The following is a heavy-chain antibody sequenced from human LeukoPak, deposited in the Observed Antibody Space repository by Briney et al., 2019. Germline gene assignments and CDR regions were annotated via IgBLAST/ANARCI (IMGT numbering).Heavy chain of an antibody. CDR3: AKLWFGELYGMDV. CDR2: INHSGST. D-gene: IGHD3-10*01. J-gene: IGHJ6*04. CDR1: GGSFSGYY. Sequence: PSETLSLTCAVYGGSFSGYYWSWIRQPPGKGLEWIGEINHSGSTNYNPSLKSRVTISVDTSKNQFSLKLSSVTAADTAVYYCAKLWFGELYGMDVWGKGTTVTVSS. V-gene: IGHV4-34*01.